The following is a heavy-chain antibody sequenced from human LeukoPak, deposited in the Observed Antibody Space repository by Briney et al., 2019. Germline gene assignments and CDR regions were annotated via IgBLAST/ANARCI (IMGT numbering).Heavy chain of an antibody. V-gene: IGHV1-69*13. D-gene: IGHD4/OR15-4a*01. CDR1: GGTFSSYA. CDR3: AGGTTRLSTDYYYYGMDV. Sequence: SVKVSCKASGGTFSSYAISWVRQAPGQGLEWMGGIIPIFGTANYAQKFQGRVTITADESTSTAYMELSSLRSEDTAVYYCAGGTTRLSTDYYYYGMDVWGQGTTVTVSS. CDR2: IIPIFGTA. J-gene: IGHJ6*02.